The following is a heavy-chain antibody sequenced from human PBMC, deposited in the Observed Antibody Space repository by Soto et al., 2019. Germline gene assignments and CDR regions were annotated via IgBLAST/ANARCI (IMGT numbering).Heavy chain of an antibody. Sequence: EVQLVESGGGLVQPGESLRLSCAASGFTFSDYWIHWVRQAPGKGLVWVSRIKFDGSSASYADSVKGRFTISRDNAKDTVYLQMNSLGAEDTAVYYCARGVRGHYGFDVWGQGTMVTVSS. CDR2: IKFDGSSA. V-gene: IGHV3-74*01. D-gene: IGHD3-10*01. J-gene: IGHJ3*01. CDR3: ARGVRGHYGFDV. CDR1: GFTFSDYW.